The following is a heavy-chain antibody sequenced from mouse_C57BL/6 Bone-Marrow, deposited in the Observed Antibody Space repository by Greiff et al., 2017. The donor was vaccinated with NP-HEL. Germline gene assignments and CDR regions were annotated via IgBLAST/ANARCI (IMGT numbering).Heavy chain of an antibody. CDR2: IDPENGDT. J-gene: IGHJ3*01. CDR3: TTRDYDYGSGPFAY. D-gene: IGHD2-4*01. Sequence: EVQVVESGAELVRPGASVKLSCTASGFNIKDDYMHWVKQRPEQGLEWIGWIDPENGDTEYASKFQGKATITADTSSNTAYLQLSSLTSEDTAVYYCTTRDYDYGSGPFAYWGQGTLVTVSA. V-gene: IGHV14-4*01. CDR1: GFNIKDDY.